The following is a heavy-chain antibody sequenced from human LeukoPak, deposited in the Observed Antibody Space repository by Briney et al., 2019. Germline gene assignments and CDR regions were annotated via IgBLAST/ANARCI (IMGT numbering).Heavy chain of an antibody. V-gene: IGHV3-33*01. D-gene: IGHD6-19*01. J-gene: IGHJ4*02. CDR1: GFTFSSYG. CDR3: ARDPSTIAVAGLDY. CDR2: IWYDGSNK. Sequence: GGSLRLSCAASGFTFSSYGMHWVRQAPGKGLDGVEVIWYDGSNKYYADSVKGRFTISRDNSKNTLYLQMTSLRAEDTAVYYCARDPSTIAVAGLDYWGQGTLVTVSS.